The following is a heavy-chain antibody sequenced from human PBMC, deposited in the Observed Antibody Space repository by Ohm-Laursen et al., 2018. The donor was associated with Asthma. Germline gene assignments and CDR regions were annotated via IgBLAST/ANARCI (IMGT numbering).Heavy chain of an antibody. CDR3: TTLTSMVRGAVLGY. V-gene: IGHV3-15*01. CDR2: IKSKTDGGTT. D-gene: IGHD3-10*01. Sequence: SLRLSCSASGFTFSNAWMSWVRQAPGKGLEWVGRIKSKTDGGTTDYTAPVKGRFTISRDESKDTVYLEMNSLKTEDTAVYYCTTLTSMVRGAVLGYWGQGTLVTVSS. CDR1: GFTFSNAW. J-gene: IGHJ4*02.